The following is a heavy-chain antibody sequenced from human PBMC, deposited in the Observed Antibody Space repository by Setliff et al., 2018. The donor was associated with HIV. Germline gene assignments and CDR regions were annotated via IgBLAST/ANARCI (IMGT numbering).Heavy chain of an antibody. J-gene: IGHJ3*02. CDR1: GYTFTTYP. V-gene: IGHV1-2*02. D-gene: IGHD4-17*01. CDR2: INPNSGGT. Sequence: ASVKVSCKASGYTFTTYPMHWVRQAPGQGLEWMGWINPNSGGTNYAQKFQGRVTMTRDTSISTAYMELSRLRSDDTAVYYCARETLRWKSRAFDIWGQGTMVTVSS. CDR3: ARETLRWKSRAFDI.